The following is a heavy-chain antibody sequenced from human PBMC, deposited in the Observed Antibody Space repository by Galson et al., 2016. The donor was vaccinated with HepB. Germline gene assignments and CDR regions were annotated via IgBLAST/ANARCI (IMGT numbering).Heavy chain of an antibody. CDR1: GFTFNSFG. J-gene: IGHJ3*02. Sequence: SLRLSCAASGFTFNSFGMHWVRQAPGKGLEWVAVIWYDGSNKYYGGSVKGRFTISRDNSKNTLYLQMNSLRVEDTAIYYCAKDRGKLRYYDWLTYDAVDIWGQGTMVIVSS. D-gene: IGHD3-9*01. V-gene: IGHV3-33*06. CDR2: IWYDGSNK. CDR3: AKDRGKLRYYDWLTYDAVDI.